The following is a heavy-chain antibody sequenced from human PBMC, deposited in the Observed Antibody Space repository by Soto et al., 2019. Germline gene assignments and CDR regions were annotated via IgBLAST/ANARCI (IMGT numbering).Heavy chain of an antibody. V-gene: IGHV5-51*01. CDR3: ARHSGRWEPYSFFDI. Sequence: PGESLKISCQGSGYSFSDYWIAWVRQMPGKGLEWMGIVYPGDSDTRYRPSFQGQVTFSADKSISTAYLQWSGLKASDSAMYYCARHSGRWEPYSFFDIWGQGTMVTVSS. CDR2: VYPGDSDT. J-gene: IGHJ3*02. CDR1: GYSFSDYW. D-gene: IGHD1-26*01.